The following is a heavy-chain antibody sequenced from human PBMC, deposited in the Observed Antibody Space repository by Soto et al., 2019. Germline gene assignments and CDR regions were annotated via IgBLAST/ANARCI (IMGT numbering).Heavy chain of an antibody. J-gene: IGHJ6*02. Sequence: PSETLSLTCTVSGGSISSGDYYWSWIRQPPGKGLECIGYIYYSGSTNYNPSLKSRVTISVDTSKNQFSLKLSSVTAADTAVYYCAREGIAAADFYYYGMDVWGQGTTVTVSS. D-gene: IGHD6-13*01. V-gene: IGHV4-61*08. CDR3: AREGIAAADFYYYGMDV. CDR2: IYYSGST. CDR1: GGSISSGDYY.